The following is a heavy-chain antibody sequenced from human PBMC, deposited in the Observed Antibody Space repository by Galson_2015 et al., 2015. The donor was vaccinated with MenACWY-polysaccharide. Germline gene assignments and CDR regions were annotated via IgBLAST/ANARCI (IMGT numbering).Heavy chain of an antibody. CDR3: TRGHFRTVGATSWFHP. CDR2: IYSSGST. D-gene: IGHD1-26*01. Sequence: TLSLTCIVSGGSITSGSYYWSWIRQPAGKGLEWIGRIYSSGSTNYDPSLKSRVTISIDTSKNQVSLRLSSVTAADTAVYYCTRGHFRTVGATSWFHPWGQGTLVTVSS. CDR1: GGSITSGSYY. J-gene: IGHJ5*01. V-gene: IGHV4-61*02.